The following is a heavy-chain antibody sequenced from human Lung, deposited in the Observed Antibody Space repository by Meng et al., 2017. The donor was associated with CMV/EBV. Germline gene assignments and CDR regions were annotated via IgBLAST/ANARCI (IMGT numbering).Heavy chain of an antibody. J-gene: IGHJ4*02. V-gene: IGHV3-23*03. CDR3: VKDDTSGLGDY. D-gene: IGHD2-2*01. Sequence: GGSLRLSCAASGFTFSSYAMSWVRQAPGKGLEWVSVFYRGDFGTNYVDSVKGRFTISKDYSSNTLYLQMNSLRVEDTAVYYCVKDDTSGLGDYWGQGTLVTVSS. CDR2: FYRGDFGT. CDR1: GFTFSSYA.